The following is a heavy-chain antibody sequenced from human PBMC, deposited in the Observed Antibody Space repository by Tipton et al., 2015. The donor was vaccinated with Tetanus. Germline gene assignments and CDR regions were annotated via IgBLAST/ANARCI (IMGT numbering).Heavy chain of an antibody. D-gene: IGHD2-8*01. CDR3: ARAHCTDGVCNFDF. J-gene: IGHJ4*02. V-gene: IGHV5-51*01. Sequence: QLVQSGGEVKKPGESLKISCKGSGYIFNNYWIGWVRQKPGKGLEWMLIIYPGDSDTRYSPSFQGQVTISVDMSINTAFLQWSSLKASDTSMFYCARAHCTDGVCNFDFWGQGALVTVAS. CDR2: IYPGDSDT. CDR1: GYIFNNYW.